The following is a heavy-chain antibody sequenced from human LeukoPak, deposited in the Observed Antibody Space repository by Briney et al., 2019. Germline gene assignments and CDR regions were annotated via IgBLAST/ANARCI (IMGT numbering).Heavy chain of an antibody. V-gene: IGHV4-34*01. J-gene: IGHJ3*02. CDR2: INHSGST. D-gene: IGHD2/OR15-2a*01. CDR3: ARHFLPFDLDAFDI. Sequence: PSETLSLTCAVYGGSFSGYYWSWIRQPPGKGLEWIGEINHSGSTNYNPSLKSRVTISVGTSKNQFSLKLSSVTAADTAVYYCARHFLPFDLDAFDIWGQGTMVTVSS. CDR1: GGSFSGYY.